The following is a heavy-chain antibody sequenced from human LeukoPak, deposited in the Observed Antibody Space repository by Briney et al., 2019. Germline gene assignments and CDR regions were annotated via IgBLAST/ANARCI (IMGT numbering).Heavy chain of an antibody. Sequence: PGGSLRLSCTASGFTLSSYEMSWVRQAPGKGLEWVSAISGSGGSTYYADSVKGRFTISRDNSRNTLYLQMNSLRAEDTAVYYCAKVYGSGSYYNVRPQYYFDYWGQGTLVTVSS. D-gene: IGHD3-10*01. CDR1: GFTLSSYE. CDR3: AKVYGSGSYYNVRPQYYFDY. J-gene: IGHJ4*02. V-gene: IGHV3-23*01. CDR2: ISGSGGST.